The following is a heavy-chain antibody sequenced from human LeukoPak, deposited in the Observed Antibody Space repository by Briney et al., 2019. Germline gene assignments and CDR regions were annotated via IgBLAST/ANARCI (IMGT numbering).Heavy chain of an antibody. CDR1: GGSISSSSYY. D-gene: IGHD5-24*01. J-gene: IGHJ4*02. V-gene: IGHV4-39*07. CDR3: ARDFRDGYNNLDY. Sequence: SETLSLTCTVSGGSISSSSYYWGWIRQPPGKGLEWIGSIYYSGSTYYNPSLKSRVTISVDTSKNQFSLKLSSVTATDTAVYYCARDFRDGYNNLDYWGQGTLVTVSS. CDR2: IYYSGST.